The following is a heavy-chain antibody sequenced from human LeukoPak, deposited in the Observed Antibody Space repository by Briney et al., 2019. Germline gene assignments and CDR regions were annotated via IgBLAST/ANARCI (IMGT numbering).Heavy chain of an antibody. D-gene: IGHD1-1*01. CDR2: IKSDGSST. CDR3: ARERKYDSNFDY. V-gene: IGHV3-74*01. Sequence: GSLSLSCAAPGFPFSSYRMHWVRPAPGKGLVWVSRIKSDGSSTSYADSVKGRFTISRDNARNTLYLQMNSLRAEDTAVYYCARERKYDSNFDYWGQGTLVTVSS. J-gene: IGHJ4*02. CDR1: GFPFSSYR.